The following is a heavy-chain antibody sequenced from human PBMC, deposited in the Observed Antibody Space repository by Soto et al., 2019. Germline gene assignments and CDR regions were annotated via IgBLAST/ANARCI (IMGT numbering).Heavy chain of an antibody. V-gene: IGHV3-23*01. D-gene: IGHD2-2*01. CDR1: GFTFSSYT. Sequence: EVQLLESGGGLGQGGGSLRLSCAASGFTFSSYTMNWVRQAPGKGLEWVSLISARGGSTYYADSVKGRFTISRDNSKNTLYLQMNSLRAEDTGVYYCAREPPNDKTQLDYGMDVWGQGTAVTVSS. CDR2: ISARGGST. CDR3: AREPPNDKTQLDYGMDV. J-gene: IGHJ6*02.